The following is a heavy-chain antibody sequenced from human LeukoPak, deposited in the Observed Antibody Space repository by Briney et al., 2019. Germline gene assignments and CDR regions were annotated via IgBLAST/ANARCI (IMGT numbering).Heavy chain of an antibody. J-gene: IGHJ4*02. D-gene: IGHD6-19*01. CDR2: ISYDGSNK. Sequence: GGSLRLSCAASGFTFSSYAMHWVRQTPGKGLEWVAVISYDGSNKFFADSVKGRFTIFRDNSKNTLYLQMNSLRAEDTAVYYCARDFRGALAGTRSYYFDSWGQGTLVTVSS. CDR1: GFTFSSYA. V-gene: IGHV3-30-3*01. CDR3: ARDFRGALAGTRSYYFDS.